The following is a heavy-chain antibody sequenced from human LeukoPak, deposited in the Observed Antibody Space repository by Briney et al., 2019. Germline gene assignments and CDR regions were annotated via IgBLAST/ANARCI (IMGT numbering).Heavy chain of an antibody. CDR1: GDSISTYY. D-gene: IGHD1-1*01. CDR2: INHSGGT. J-gene: IGHJ5*02. Sequence: KPSETLSLTCIVSGDSISTYYWSWIRQPPGKGREWIGEINHSGGTNYHPSLKSRVTISVDTSNSQFSLNLNSVTAADTAVYYCARSPSRQNWIARLYTWFDPWGQGTLVTVSS. V-gene: IGHV4-34*01. CDR3: ARSPSRQNWIARLYTWFDP.